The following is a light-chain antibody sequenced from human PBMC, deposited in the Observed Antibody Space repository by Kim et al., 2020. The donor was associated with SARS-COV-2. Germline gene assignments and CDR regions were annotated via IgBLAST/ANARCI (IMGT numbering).Light chain of an antibody. CDR2: GAS. CDR1: QSISSEF. Sequence: PGERATLSCRASQSISSEFLAWYQQISGQPPRLLIFGASNRAAGIPDRFSGGGSGTDFTLTITRLEPADSALYYCQQYTTSPPAYTFGPGTKLEIK. CDR3: QQYTTSPPAYT. J-gene: IGKJ2*01. V-gene: IGKV3-20*01.